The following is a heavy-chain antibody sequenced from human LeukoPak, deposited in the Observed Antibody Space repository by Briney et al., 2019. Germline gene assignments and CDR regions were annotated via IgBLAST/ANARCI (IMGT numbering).Heavy chain of an antibody. D-gene: IGHD3-10*01. CDR2: ISYDGSNK. CDR3: ARSPLGSYYYGMDV. V-gene: IGHV3-30*03. J-gene: IGHJ6*02. Sequence: GGSLRLSCAASGFTFSSYGMQWVRQAPGKGLEWVAVISYDGSNKYYADSVKGRFTISRDNSKNTLYLQMNSLRAEDTALYHCARSPLGSYYYGMDVWGQGTTVTVSS. CDR1: GFTFSSYG.